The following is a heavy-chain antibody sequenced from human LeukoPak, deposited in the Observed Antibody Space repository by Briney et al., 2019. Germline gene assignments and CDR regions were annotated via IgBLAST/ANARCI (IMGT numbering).Heavy chain of an antibody. J-gene: IGHJ4*02. Sequence: SVKVSCTASGGTFSSYAISWVRQAPGQGLEWMGGIIPIFGTANYAQKFQGRVTITADESTSTAYMELSSLRSEDTAVYYCARDIISSGWLDYWGQGTLITVSS. D-gene: IGHD6-19*01. CDR3: ARDIISSGWLDY. V-gene: IGHV1-69*13. CDR1: GGTFSSYA. CDR2: IIPIFGTA.